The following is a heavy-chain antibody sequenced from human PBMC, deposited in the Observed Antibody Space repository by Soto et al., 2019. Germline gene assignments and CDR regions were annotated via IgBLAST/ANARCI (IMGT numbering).Heavy chain of an antibody. Sequence: EGQLLESGGGLVQPGGSLRLSCAASGFTFSNSAMNWVRQTPGKGLEWVSAISGRGDPTYYVDSVKGRFTISRDNSKNTLSLQMNSLSAEDTAVYYCAKDWLLGAWGQGTLVTVSS. J-gene: IGHJ5*02. D-gene: IGHD3-16*01. CDR3: AKDWLLGA. CDR1: GFTFSNSA. V-gene: IGHV3-23*01. CDR2: ISGRGDPT.